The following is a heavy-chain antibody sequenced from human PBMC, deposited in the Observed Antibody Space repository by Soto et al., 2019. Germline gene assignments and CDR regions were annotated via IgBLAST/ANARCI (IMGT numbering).Heavy chain of an antibody. J-gene: IGHJ6*02. Sequence: SETLSLTCAVSGGSISSGGYSWSWIRQPPGKGLEWIGYIYHSGSTYYNPSLKSRVTISVDRSKNQFSLKLSSVTAADTAVYYCARVPTYYYYGMDVWGQGTAVTVSS. CDR3: ARVPTYYYYGMDV. V-gene: IGHV4-30-2*01. D-gene: IGHD1-26*01. CDR2: IYHSGST. CDR1: GGSISSGGYS.